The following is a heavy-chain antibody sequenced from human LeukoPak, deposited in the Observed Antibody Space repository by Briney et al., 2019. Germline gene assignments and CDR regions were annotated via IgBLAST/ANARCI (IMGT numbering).Heavy chain of an antibody. J-gene: IGHJ4*02. Sequence: PGGSLRLSCAASGFTFHDYAMHWVRQAPGKGLEWVSHISGDGRSTYYADSVKGRFTISRDNSKNSQHLQMNSLTTEDTAMYYCAKGGGWLVDYWGQGTLVTVSS. D-gene: IGHD6-19*01. CDR1: GFTFHDYA. V-gene: IGHV3-43*02. CDR3: AKGGGWLVDY. CDR2: ISGDGRST.